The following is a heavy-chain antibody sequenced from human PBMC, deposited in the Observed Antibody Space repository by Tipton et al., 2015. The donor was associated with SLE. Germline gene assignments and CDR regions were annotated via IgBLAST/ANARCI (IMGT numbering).Heavy chain of an antibody. CDR3: TRVPRYNWNYIAD. V-gene: IGHV4-61*02. CDR1: GGSMSSDTYY. D-gene: IGHD1-7*01. CDR2: IYASGTT. Sequence: TLSLTCTVSGGSMSSDTYYWNWIRQPAGKRLEWIGRIYASGTTNYNPSLKSRITISLDKSKNQFSLKLTSVTDADTAVYHCTRVPRYNWNYIADWGQGTLVSVSS. J-gene: IGHJ4*02.